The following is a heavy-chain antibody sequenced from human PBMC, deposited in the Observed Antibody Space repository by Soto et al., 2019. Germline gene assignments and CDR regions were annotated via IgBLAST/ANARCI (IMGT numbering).Heavy chain of an antibody. V-gene: IGHV3-73*01. CDR2: IRSKANSYAT. CDR3: LVVQQLVRLSYYGMEV. J-gene: IGHJ6*04. CDR1: VFSSSGSA. Sequence: VVSLRRSCSSSVFSSSGSAIHVFLQASVKWLEWVGRIRSKANSYATAYAASVKGRFTISRDDSKNTAYLQMNSLKTEDTAVYYCLVVQQLVRLSYYGMEVWGTGNTVNVSS. D-gene: IGHD6-13*01.